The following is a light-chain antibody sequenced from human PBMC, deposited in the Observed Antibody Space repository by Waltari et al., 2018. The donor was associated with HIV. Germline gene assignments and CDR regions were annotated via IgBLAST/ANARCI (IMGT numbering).Light chain of an antibody. Sequence: QSALTQPRSLSGFPGQPVTISCTGTSSDVFLFIYLSWYQHHPGKAPNLILYAVSERPSWVPDRFSCSKSGNTASLTSTVRQAEDEADYYCCSYAGTYTFVVFGGGTKLTVL. CDR3: CSYAGTYTFVV. CDR1: SSDVFLFIY. V-gene: IGLV2-11*02. J-gene: IGLJ2*01. CDR2: AVS.